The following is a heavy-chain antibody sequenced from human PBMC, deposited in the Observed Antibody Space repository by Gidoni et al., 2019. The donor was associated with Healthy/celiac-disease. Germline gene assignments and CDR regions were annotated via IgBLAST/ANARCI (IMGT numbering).Heavy chain of an antibody. V-gene: IGHV3-21*01. D-gene: IGHD5-18*01. CDR2: ISSRSSYI. J-gene: IGHJ5*02. Sequence: EVQLVEAGGGLVKPGGSRGRSWAASGFTFSSYRMTWVRQAPGKGLEWVSSISSRSSYIYYADSVKGRFTISRDNAKNSLYLQMTSLRAENTAVYYCASDPGLIQLWPNWFDPWGQGTLVTVSS. CDR1: GFTFSSYR. CDR3: ASDPGLIQLWPNWFDP.